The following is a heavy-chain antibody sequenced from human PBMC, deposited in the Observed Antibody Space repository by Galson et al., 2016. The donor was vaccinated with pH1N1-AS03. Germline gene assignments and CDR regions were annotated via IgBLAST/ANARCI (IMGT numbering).Heavy chain of an antibody. J-gene: IGHJ4*02. D-gene: IGHD3/OR15-3a*01. CDR2: ISFDGTNN. CDR3: ANDFNYDFWSGYSFY. V-gene: IGHV3-30*18. Sequence: SLRLSCAASGFTISNFGMLWVRQAPGQGLEWVAIISFDGTNNYYANSVKGRFSISRDNSKNTLFLQMSALRAEDPAVYYWANDFNYDFWSGYSFYWGQGALVTVSS. CDR1: GFTISNFG.